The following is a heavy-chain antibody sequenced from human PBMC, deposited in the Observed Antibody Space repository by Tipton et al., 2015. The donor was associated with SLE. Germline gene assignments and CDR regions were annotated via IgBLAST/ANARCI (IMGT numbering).Heavy chain of an antibody. CDR1: DGSISTSY. Sequence: TLSLTCTVSDGSISTSYWSWIRQSPEGRLEWIGYIYGNGNTNYNPSLKSRVTMSIDTSKKHFSLTLTPVTAADTAVYYCARHGRGSAFFDYWGQGTLVTVSS. CDR3: ARHGRGSAFFDY. D-gene: IGHD2-2*01. V-gene: IGHV4-59*01. CDR2: IYGNGNT. J-gene: IGHJ4*02.